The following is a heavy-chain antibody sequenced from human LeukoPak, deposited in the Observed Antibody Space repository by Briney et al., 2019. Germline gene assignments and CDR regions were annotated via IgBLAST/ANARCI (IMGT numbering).Heavy chain of an antibody. J-gene: IGHJ4*02. D-gene: IGHD2-15*01. CDR1: GGSISSSSYY. CDR2: IFYSGST. V-gene: IGHV4-39*01. Sequence: SETLSLTCTVSGGSISSSSYYWGWIRQPPGKGLEWIGSIFYSGSTYYNPSLKSRVTISVDTSKIQFSLKLSSVTAADTAVYYCARVLGRYCSGGSCERSYYFDYWGQGTLVTVSS. CDR3: ARVLGRYCSGGSCERSYYFDY.